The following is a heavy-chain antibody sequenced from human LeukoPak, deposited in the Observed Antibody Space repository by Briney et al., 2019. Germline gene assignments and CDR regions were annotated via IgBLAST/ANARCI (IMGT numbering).Heavy chain of an antibody. CDR3: AKGSRTTVTNKQIDY. Sequence: PGGSLRLFCAASGFTFSIYGMHGVRQAPGKGLEGVAFIRYDGSNKYYADSVKGRFTISRDNSKNTLYLQMNSLRAEDTAVYYCAKGSRTTVTNKQIDYWGQGTLVTVSS. V-gene: IGHV3-30*02. D-gene: IGHD4-11*01. CDR2: IRYDGSNK. J-gene: IGHJ4*02. CDR1: GFTFSIYG.